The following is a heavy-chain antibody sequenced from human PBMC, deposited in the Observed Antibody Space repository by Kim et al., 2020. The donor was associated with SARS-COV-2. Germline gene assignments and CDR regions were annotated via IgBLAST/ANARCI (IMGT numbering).Heavy chain of an antibody. D-gene: IGHD3-10*01. CDR2: IGTAGDT. V-gene: IGHV3-13*01. CDR1: GFTFSSYD. CDR3: ARSSMARPLDAFDI. Sequence: GGSLRLSCAASGFTFSSYDMHWVRQATGKGLEWVSAIGTAGDTYYPGSVKGRFTISRENAKNSLYLQMNSLAAGDTAVYYCARSSMARPLDAFDIWGQGAMVTVSS. J-gene: IGHJ3*02.